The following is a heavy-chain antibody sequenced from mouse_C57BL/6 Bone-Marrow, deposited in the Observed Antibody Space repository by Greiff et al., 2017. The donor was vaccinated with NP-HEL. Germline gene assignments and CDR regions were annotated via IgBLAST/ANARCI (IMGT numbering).Heavy chain of an antibody. CDR3: TDLLWYFDV. CDR2: IDPENGDT. V-gene: IGHV14-4*01. J-gene: IGHJ1*03. D-gene: IGHD2-1*01. Sequence: VQLQQSGAELVRPGASVKLSCTASGFNIKDDYMHWVKQRPEQGLEWIGWIDPENGDTEYAAKFQGKATITADTSSNPAYLQLRSLTSEDTAVYYCTDLLWYFDVWGTGTTVTVSS. CDR1: GFNIKDDY.